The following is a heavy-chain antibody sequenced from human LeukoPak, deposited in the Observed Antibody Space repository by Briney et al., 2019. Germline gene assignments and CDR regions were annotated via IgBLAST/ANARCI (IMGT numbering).Heavy chain of an antibody. D-gene: IGHD5-18*01. J-gene: IGHJ4*02. Sequence: SETLSLTCTVSGGSISSYYWSWIRQPPGKGLEWIGYIYYSGSTNYNPSLMSRVTISVDTSKNQFSLKLSSVTAADTAVYYCARAARDTALAADYWGQGTLVTVSS. CDR2: IYYSGST. CDR1: GGSISSYY. CDR3: ARAARDTALAADY. V-gene: IGHV4-59*01.